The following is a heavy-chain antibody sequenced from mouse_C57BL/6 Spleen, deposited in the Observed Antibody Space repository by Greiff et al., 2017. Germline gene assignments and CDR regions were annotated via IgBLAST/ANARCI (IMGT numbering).Heavy chain of an antibody. CDR1: GYTFTSYW. CDR2: IDPSDSYT. V-gene: IGHV1-69*01. J-gene: IGHJ4*01. D-gene: IGHD3-2*02. Sequence: VQLQQPGAELVMPGASVKLSCKASGYTFTSYWMHWVKQRPGQGLEWIGEIDPSDSYTNYNQKFKGKSTLTVDKSSSTAYMQLSSLTSEDSAVYYCARSAQALYAMDYWGQGTSVTVSS. CDR3: ARSAQALYAMDY.